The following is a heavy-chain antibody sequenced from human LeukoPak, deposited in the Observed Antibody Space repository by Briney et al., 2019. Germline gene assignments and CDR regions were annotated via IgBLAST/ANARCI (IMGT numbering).Heavy chain of an antibody. CDR2: INPSVGTS. J-gene: IGHJ4*02. D-gene: IGHD3-3*01. Sequence: ASVKVSCKASGYAFTTYYIHWVRQAPGQGLEWLGIINPSVGTSNYAQTFQGRVAMTRGTSTSTVYIELSSLRSEDTAVYYCARDRSGYDVFDYWGQGTPVTVSS. V-gene: IGHV1-46*01. CDR3: ARDRSGYDVFDY. CDR1: GYAFTTYY.